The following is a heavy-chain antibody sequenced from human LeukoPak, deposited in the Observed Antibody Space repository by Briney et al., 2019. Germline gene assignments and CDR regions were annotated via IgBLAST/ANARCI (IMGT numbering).Heavy chain of an antibody. V-gene: IGHV1-2*02. D-gene: IGHD2-2*01. CDR3: ARLHPLYCSSTSCYGGAFDI. CDR2: INPNSGGT. CDR1: GYTFTGYY. Sequence: ASVKVSCKASGYTFTGYYMHWVRQAPGQGLEWMGWINPNSGGTNYAQKFQGRVTMTRDTSISTAYMELSRLRSDDTAVYYCARLHPLYCSSTSCYGGAFDIWGQGTMVTVSS. J-gene: IGHJ3*02.